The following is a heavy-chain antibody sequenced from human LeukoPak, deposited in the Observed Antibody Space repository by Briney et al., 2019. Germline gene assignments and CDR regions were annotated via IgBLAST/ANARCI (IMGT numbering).Heavy chain of an antibody. CDR2: IYPGDSDT. V-gene: IGHV5-51*01. Sequence: PGESLKISCKASGYSFTSYWIGWVRQMPGKGLEWMWIIYPGDSDTRYSPSFQGQVTISADKSISTAYLQWSSLKASDTAMYYCARRVDDYDILTGYYKYYFDYWGQGTLVTVSS. CDR1: GYSFTSYW. J-gene: IGHJ4*02. D-gene: IGHD3-9*01. CDR3: ARRVDDYDILTGYYKYYFDY.